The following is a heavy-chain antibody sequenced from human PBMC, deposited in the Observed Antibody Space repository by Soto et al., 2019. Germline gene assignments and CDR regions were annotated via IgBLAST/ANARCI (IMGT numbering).Heavy chain of an antibody. CDR3: ARIEGGSVDY. Sequence: QVQLQESGPGLVKPSETLSLTCTVSGGSISSYYWSWIRQPPGKGLEWIGYIYYSGSTNYNPTLKSRVTISVDTSKNQFSLKLSSVTAADTAVYYCARIEGGSVDYWGQGTLVTVSS. CDR2: IYYSGST. CDR1: GGSISSYY. J-gene: IGHJ4*02. V-gene: IGHV4-59*08.